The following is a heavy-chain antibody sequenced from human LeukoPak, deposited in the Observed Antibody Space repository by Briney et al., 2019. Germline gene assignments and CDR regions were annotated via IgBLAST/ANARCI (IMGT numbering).Heavy chain of an antibody. CDR3: ASPSTQKDTYSSGWYTFWY. D-gene: IGHD6-19*01. J-gene: IGHJ4*02. V-gene: IGHV1-18*01. CDR2: ISAYNGNT. CDR1: GYTFTSYG. Sequence: GASVKVSCKASGYTFTSYGISWVRQAPGQGLEWMGWISAYNGNTNYAQKLQGRVTMTTDTSTSTAYLQWSSLKASDTAMYYCASPSTQKDTYSSGWYTFWYWGQGTLVTVSS.